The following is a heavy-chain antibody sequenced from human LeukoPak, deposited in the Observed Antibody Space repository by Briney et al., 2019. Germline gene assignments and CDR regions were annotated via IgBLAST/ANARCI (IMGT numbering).Heavy chain of an antibody. J-gene: IGHJ4*02. V-gene: IGHV3-23*01. D-gene: IGHD3-10*01. Sequence: GGSLRLSCVASDSSFRSHDMSWVRQTLEKGLEWVSSIAGDGASFYADSVRGRFTISRDKSQNILYLQMNSLRADDTAIYYCAKGPNFGSWRAVDYWGQGSLVTVSS. CDR2: IAGDGAS. CDR1: DSSFRSHD. CDR3: AKGPNFGSWRAVDY.